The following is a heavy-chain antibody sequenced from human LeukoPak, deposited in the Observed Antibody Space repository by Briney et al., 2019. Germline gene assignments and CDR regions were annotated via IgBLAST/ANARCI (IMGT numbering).Heavy chain of an antibody. CDR1: GDSISTSNSY. Sequence: PSETLSLTCTVSGDSISTSNSYWGWIRQPPGKGLEWIGSIYYSGNTYYNASLKSRVTISVDTSKNQFSLKLSSVTAADTAVYYCARREVVITSAWDYWGQGTLVTVSS. D-gene: IGHD3-22*01. V-gene: IGHV4-39*01. CDR3: ARREVVITSAWDY. J-gene: IGHJ4*02. CDR2: IYYSGNT.